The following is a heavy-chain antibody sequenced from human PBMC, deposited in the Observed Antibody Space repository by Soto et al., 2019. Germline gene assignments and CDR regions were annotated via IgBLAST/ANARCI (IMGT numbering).Heavy chain of an antibody. CDR1: GYTFTNYD. J-gene: IGHJ4*02. CDR3: ARAIRREQQLLRGLDY. Sequence: GASVKVSCKASGYTFTNYDNNWVRQATGQGLEWMGWMNPNSGNTGYAQKSQGRITMAGNTSISTANMELSSLRSDDTPLYYCARAIRREQQLLRGLDYWGQGALVTVSS. CDR2: MNPNSGNT. V-gene: IGHV1-8*01. D-gene: IGHD6-13*01.